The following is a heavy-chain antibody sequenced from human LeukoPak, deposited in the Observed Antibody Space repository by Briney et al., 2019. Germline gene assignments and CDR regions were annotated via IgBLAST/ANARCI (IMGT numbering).Heavy chain of an antibody. CDR2: IIGSVGST. CDR1: GFTFSSYA. J-gene: IGHJ4*02. D-gene: IGHD1-26*01. CDR3: AKDRERTIADYFDY. V-gene: IGHV3-23*01. Sequence: GGSLRLSCAASGFTFSSYAMSWGRQPPGKGLEWGSSIIGSVGSTYYADSLKGRFTISRDNSKNTLYLQMNSLRGEEPAVYYCAKDRERTIADYFDYWGQGTLVTVSS.